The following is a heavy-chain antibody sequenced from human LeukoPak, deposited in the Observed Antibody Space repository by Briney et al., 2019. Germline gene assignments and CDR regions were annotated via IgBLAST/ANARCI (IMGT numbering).Heavy chain of an antibody. V-gene: IGHV1-18*01. CDR3: ARDGSDWGYYYYYGMDV. D-gene: IGHD3-16*01. Sequence: GASVKVSCKASGYTFTSYGISWVRQAPGQGLEWMGWISAYNGNTNYAQKLQGRVTMTTDTSTSTAYMELRSLRSDDTAVYYCARDGSDWGYYYYYGMDVWGQGTTVTVSS. CDR1: GYTFTSYG. J-gene: IGHJ6*02. CDR2: ISAYNGNT.